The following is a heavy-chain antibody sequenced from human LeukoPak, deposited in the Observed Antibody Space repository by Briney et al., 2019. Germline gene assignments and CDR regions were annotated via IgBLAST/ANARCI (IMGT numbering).Heavy chain of an antibody. CDR1: GFTFSDHS. J-gene: IGHJ3*02. Sequence: GGSLRLSCATSGFTFSDHSMDWVRQAPGKGLEWVGRTRSKPYSYTTQYAASVKGRFTISRDDSKNSLYLQMNSLKPEDTAVYYRVRSVTASTTGAIWGQGTMVTVSS. CDR3: VRSVTASTTGAI. D-gene: IGHD4-17*01. CDR2: TRSKPYSYTT. V-gene: IGHV3-72*01.